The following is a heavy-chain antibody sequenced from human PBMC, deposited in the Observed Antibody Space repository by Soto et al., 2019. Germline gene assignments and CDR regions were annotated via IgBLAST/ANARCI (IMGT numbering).Heavy chain of an antibody. J-gene: IGHJ4*02. V-gene: IGHV3-7*01. D-gene: IGHD5-12*01. CDR3: ARPRFSFSAYDRPDY. CDR2: IRQDGSET. Sequence: EVQLVDSGGGLVQPGGSLRLSCAASGFTFKNYWMTWVRQPPGKGLEWVASIRQDGSETYYVDSVKGRFTVSRDNAKNSLYLQMNRLRAEDTAVYYCARPRFSFSAYDRPDYWAQGALVTVSS. CDR1: GFTFKNYW.